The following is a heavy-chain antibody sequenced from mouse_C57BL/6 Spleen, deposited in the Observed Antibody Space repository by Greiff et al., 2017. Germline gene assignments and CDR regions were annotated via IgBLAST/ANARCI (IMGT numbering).Heavy chain of an antibody. CDR2: INPSNGGT. J-gene: IGHJ2*01. CDR1: GYTFTSYW. V-gene: IGHV1-53*01. D-gene: IGHD2-4*01. Sequence: QVQLQQPGTELVKPGASVKLSCKASGYTFTSYWMHWVKQRPGQGLEWIGNINPSNGGTNYNEKFKSKATLTVDKSSSTAYMQLSSLTSEDSAVYYSARSPGYDYELDYRGQGTTLTVSS. CDR3: ARSPGYDYELDY.